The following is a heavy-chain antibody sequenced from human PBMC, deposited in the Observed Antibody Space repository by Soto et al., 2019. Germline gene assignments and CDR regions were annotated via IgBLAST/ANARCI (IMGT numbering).Heavy chain of an antibody. Sequence: QVQLVESGGGVVQPGRSLRLFCAASGFIFRSYGMHWVRQAPGKGLEWVAMIWYDGSKKYYADSVKGRFTISRDNSKNALFLEVNTLRADDTAVYYCARDGSGPQVRYFDLWGRGTLVTVSS. V-gene: IGHV3-33*01. J-gene: IGHJ2*01. D-gene: IGHD3-3*01. CDR3: ARDGSGPQVRYFDL. CDR1: GFIFRSYG. CDR2: IWYDGSKK.